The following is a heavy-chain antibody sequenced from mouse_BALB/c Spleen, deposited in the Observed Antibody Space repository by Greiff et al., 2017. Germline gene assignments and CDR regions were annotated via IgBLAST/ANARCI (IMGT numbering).Heavy chain of an antibody. CDR2: IWSGGST. CDR3: AREPYDYDGFDD. J-gene: IGHJ2*01. CDR1: GFSLTSYG. V-gene: IGHV2-2*01. D-gene: IGHD2-4*01. Sequence: QVQLQQSGPGLVQPSQSLSITCTVSGFSLTSYGVHWVRQSPGKGLEWLGVIWSGGSTDYNAAFISRLSISKDNSKSQVFFKMNSLQTDDTAMYYCAREPYDYDGFDDWGQGTTLTVSS.